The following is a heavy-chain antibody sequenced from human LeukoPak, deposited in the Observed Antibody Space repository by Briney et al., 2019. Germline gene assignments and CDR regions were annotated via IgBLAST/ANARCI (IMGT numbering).Heavy chain of an antibody. CDR3: TKDRRGPAAGTWYFDS. CDR1: GFTFSTFG. D-gene: IGHD6-13*01. J-gene: IGHJ4*02. Sequence: PGGSLRLSCAASGFTFSTFGMRWVRQAPGKGLEWVSTIPASGGNTYYADSVRGRFTISRDNSKNTVYLQLNSLRAGDTAIYYCTKDRRGPAAGTWYFDSWGQGTLVTVSS. V-gene: IGHV3-23*01. CDR2: IPASGGNT.